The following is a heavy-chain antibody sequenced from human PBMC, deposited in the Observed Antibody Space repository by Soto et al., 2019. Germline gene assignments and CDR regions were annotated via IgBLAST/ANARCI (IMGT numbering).Heavy chain of an antibody. CDR2: ISSGSNYT. D-gene: IGHD3-10*01. CDR1: GFTFSSYS. V-gene: IGHV3-21*06. J-gene: IGHJ6*03. CDR3: ARDFKESQYYYYCMDV. Sequence: EVQLVESGGGLVKPGGSLRLSCVVSGFTFSSYSMNWVHQAPGKGLEWVSSISSGSNYTYYADSVKGRFTISRDNAKNSVYLQINSLRAEDTALYYCARDFKESQYYYYCMDVWGKGTTVTVSS.